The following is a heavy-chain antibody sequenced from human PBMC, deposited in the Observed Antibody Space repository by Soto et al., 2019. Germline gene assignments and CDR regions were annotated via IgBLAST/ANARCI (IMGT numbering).Heavy chain of an antibody. V-gene: IGHV4-31*03. J-gene: IGHJ5*02. Sequence: QVQLQESGPGLVKPSQTLSLTCTVSGGSISSGGYYWSWIRQHPGKGLEWIGYIYYSGSTYYNPSLKSRVTISVDTSKNQFSLKLSSVTAADTAVYYCARDGCSSTSCYKVHNWFDPWGQGTLVTVSS. CDR1: GGSISSGGYY. CDR3: ARDGCSSTSCYKVHNWFDP. D-gene: IGHD2-2*02. CDR2: IYYSGST.